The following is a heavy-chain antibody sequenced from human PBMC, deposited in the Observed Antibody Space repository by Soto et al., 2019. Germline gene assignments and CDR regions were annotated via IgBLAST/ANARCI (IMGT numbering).Heavy chain of an antibody. CDR2: IYHLGTT. J-gene: IGHJ5*02. CDR3: ARTGNFYYCAMRGLPFDP. CDR1: GGSFSGYY. D-gene: IGHD1-1*01. V-gene: IGHV4-34*01. Sequence: SETLSLTCAVYGGSFSGYYWSWVRLSPGRGLEWIGDIYHLGTTNYNPSLKRRVSISLDKSKNQFSLKLTSVTAADTAAFFCARTGNFYYCAMRGLPFDPWGPGVLVTVSS.